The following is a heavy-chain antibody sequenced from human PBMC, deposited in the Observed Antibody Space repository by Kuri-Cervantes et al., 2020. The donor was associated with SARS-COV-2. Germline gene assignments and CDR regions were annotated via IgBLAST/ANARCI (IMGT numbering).Heavy chain of an antibody. D-gene: IGHD6-13*01. V-gene: IGHV1-2*04. CDR2: INPNSGGT. CDR1: GYTFTGYY. J-gene: IGHJ5*02. CDR3: ARDERGYSSNWFDP. Sequence: ASVKVSCKASGYTFTGYYMHWVRQAPGQGLEWMGWINPNSGGTNYAQKFQGWVTMTRDTSISTAYMELSRLRSGDTAVYYCARDERGYSSNWFDPWGQGTLVTVSS.